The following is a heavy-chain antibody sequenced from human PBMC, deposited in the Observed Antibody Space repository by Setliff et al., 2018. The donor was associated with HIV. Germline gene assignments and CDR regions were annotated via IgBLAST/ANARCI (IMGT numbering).Heavy chain of an antibody. D-gene: IGHD3-10*01. V-gene: IGHV3-30*04. Sequence: GGSLRLSCAASGFSFSSYTMHWIRVTPDNGLEWVAVISYDGNSQYYADSVKGRFTLSRDNFKNTLYLQMNSLRAEDTAVYYCARDLPRSYYYGSGSMGFDYWGQGTLVTVSS. CDR2: ISYDGNSQ. CDR3: ARDLPRSYYYGSGSMGFDY. CDR1: GFSFSSYT. J-gene: IGHJ4*02.